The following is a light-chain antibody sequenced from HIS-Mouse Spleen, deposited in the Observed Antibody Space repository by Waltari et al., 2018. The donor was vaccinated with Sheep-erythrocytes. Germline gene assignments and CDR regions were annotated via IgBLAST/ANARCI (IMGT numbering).Light chain of an antibody. CDR3: CSYAGSYNHV. J-gene: IGLJ1*01. CDR2: DVS. V-gene: IGLV2-11*01. CDR1: ISDVGGYNY. Sequence: QSALTQPRSVSGSPGQSVTISCTGTISDVGGYNYVPWYQQHPGTAPQLIVYDVSKRPSGFPDRFSGSKSGNPASLTISGLQAEDEADYYCCSYAGSYNHVFATGTKVTVL.